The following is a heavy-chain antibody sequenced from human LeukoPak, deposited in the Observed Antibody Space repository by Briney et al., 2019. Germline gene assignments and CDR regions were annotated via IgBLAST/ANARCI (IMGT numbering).Heavy chain of an antibody. CDR1: GGSISSSSYY. J-gene: IGHJ5*02. CDR2: IYYSGST. Sequence: PSETLSLTCTVSGGSISSSSYYWGWIRQPPGKGLEWIGYIYYSGSTNYNPSLKSRVTISVDTSKNQFSLKLSSVTAADTAVYCCASALGWFGELLSWGQGTLVTVSS. D-gene: IGHD3-10*01. CDR3: ASALGWFGELLS. V-gene: IGHV4-61*05.